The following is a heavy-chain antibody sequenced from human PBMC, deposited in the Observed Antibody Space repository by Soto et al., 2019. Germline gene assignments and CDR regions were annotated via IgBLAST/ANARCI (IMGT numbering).Heavy chain of an antibody. D-gene: IGHD6-19*01. CDR3: AKDMLQWLVVGHDAFDL. Sequence: EVQLLESGGGLVQPGGSLRLSCAASGFPFSTYAMSWVRQAPGKGLEWVSLISGSGDTTYYADSVKGRFTISRDNAKNTLYLKMNSLRAEDTAAYYCAKDMLQWLVVGHDAFDLWGQGTMVSVSS. V-gene: IGHV3-23*01. J-gene: IGHJ3*01. CDR1: GFPFSTYA. CDR2: ISGSGDTT.